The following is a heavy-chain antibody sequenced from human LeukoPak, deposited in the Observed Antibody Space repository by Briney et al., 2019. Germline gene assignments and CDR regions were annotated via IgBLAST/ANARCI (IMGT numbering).Heavy chain of an antibody. CDR2: ISSSGSTI. J-gene: IGHJ5*02. Sequence: TGGSLRLSCAASGFTFSSYEMNWVRQAPGKGLEWVSYISSSGSTIYYADSVKGRFTISRDNAKNSLYLQMSSLRAEDTAVYYCARDRSGDDDFWNGYYTNYFDPWGQGTPVTVSS. V-gene: IGHV3-48*03. CDR3: ARDRSGDDDFWNGYYTNYFDP. D-gene: IGHD3-3*01. CDR1: GFTFSSYE.